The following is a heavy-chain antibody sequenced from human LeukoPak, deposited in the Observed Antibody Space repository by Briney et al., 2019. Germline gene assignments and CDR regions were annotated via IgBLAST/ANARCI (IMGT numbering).Heavy chain of an antibody. J-gene: IGHJ6*02. CDR3: ARDESSSWDYYYGMDV. Sequence: GGSLRLSCAASGFTVSSNYMSWVRQAPGKGLEWVSVIYSGGSTYYADSVKGRFTISRDNSKNTLYLQMNSLRAEDTAVYYCARDESSSWDYYYGMDVWGQGTTVTVSS. D-gene: IGHD6-13*01. CDR1: GFTVSSNY. V-gene: IGHV3-66*01. CDR2: IYSGGST.